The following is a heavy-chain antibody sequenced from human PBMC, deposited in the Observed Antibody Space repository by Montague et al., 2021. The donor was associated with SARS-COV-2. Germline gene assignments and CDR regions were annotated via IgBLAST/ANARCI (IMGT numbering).Heavy chain of an antibody. Sequence: SETLSLTCTVSGDSISYFYWSWIRQPAGKGLEWIGRVSASGSTXXXPSXNGRVTMSVDTSKKQFSLRLSPVTAADTAVYYCARGVVAAPGTFDYWGQGTLVTVSS. CDR2: VSASGST. J-gene: IGHJ4*02. D-gene: IGHD6-13*01. CDR3: ARGVVAAPGTFDY. V-gene: IGHV4-4*07. CDR1: GDSISYFY.